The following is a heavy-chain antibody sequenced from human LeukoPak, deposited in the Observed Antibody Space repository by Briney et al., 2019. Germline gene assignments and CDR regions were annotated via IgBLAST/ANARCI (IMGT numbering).Heavy chain of an antibody. CDR1: GYSFTSYW. Sequence: KPGESLKISCKGSGYSFTSYWIGWVRQVPGKGLEWMGIIYPGDSDTGYSPSFQGQVTISADKSISTAYLQWSSLKASDTAMYYCASQDYYDSMKNDAFDIWGQGTMVTVSS. CDR2: IYPGDSDT. D-gene: IGHD3-22*01. V-gene: IGHV5-51*03. J-gene: IGHJ3*02. CDR3: ASQDYYDSMKNDAFDI.